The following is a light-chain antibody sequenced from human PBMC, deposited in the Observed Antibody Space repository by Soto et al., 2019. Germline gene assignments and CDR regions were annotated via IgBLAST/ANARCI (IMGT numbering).Light chain of an antibody. CDR2: AAA. Sequence: DIQMTQSPSSLSASVGDNVTITCRASQTISSFLNWHQQKVGKAPKVLMYAAASPQSGVPSRFSGSGSGTHFTPTISSLQPEDSATYYCQQSFSSPVTFGGGTKVDIK. CDR1: QTISSF. CDR3: QQSFSSPVT. V-gene: IGKV1-39*01. J-gene: IGKJ4*01.